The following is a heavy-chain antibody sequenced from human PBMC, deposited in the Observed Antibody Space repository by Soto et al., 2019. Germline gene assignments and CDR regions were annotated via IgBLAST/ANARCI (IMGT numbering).Heavy chain of an antibody. V-gene: IGHV1-3*01. D-gene: IGHD2-15*01. J-gene: IGHJ6*02. CDR2: INAGNGNT. CDR3: AITYFSGGSCPLDYYYYGMDV. CDR1: GYTFTSYA. Sequence: GASVKVSCKASGYTFTSYAMHWVRQAPGQRLEWMGWINAGNGNTKYSQKFQGRVTITRDTSASTAYMELSSLRSEDTAVYYCAITYFSGGSCPLDYYYYGMDVWGQGTTVTVSS.